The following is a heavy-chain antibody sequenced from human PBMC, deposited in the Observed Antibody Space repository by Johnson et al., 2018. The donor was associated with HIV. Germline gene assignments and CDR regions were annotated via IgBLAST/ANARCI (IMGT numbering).Heavy chain of an antibody. Sequence: VQLVESVGGLVQPGRSLRLSCKTSGFTFGNYAINWVRQAPGKGLEWIGFIRSKTYGGTTKYAASVTGRFTISRDDSKNTVYLQMNSLKTEDTAVYFCTTDQAGDYVCGTYRYAFDIWGQGTMVTVSS. V-gene: IGHV3-49*04. J-gene: IGHJ3*02. CDR2: IRSKTYGGTT. CDR1: GFTFGNYA. D-gene: IGHD3-16*02. CDR3: TTDQAGDYVCGTYRYAFDI.